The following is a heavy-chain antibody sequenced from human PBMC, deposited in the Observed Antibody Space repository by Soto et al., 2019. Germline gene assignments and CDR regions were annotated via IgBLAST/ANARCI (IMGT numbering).Heavy chain of an antibody. CDR2: IYWDDDK. V-gene: IGHV2-5*02. CDR3: AHSSYYYDSSGSGSFFDYYYGMDV. D-gene: IGHD3-22*01. J-gene: IGHJ6*02. CDR1: GFSLSTSGVG. Sequence: SGPTLVNPTQTLTLTCTFSGFSLSTSGVGVGWIRQPPGKALEWLALIYWDDDKRYSPSLKSRLTITKDTSKNQVVLTMTNMDPVDTATYYCAHSSYYYDSSGSGSFFDYYYGMDVWGQGTTVTVSS.